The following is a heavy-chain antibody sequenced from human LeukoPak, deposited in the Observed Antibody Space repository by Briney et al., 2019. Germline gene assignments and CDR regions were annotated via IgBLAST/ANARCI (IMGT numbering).Heavy chain of an antibody. CDR1: GFTFSNYA. D-gene: IGHD2-15*01. CDR2: ISYDGSHK. J-gene: IGHJ4*02. CDR3: TRGLGKYCSGGSCYSTVGFDY. V-gene: IGHV3-30-3*01. Sequence: GRSLRLSCAASGFTFSNYAIHWVRQAPGKGLEWVAVISYDGSHKYYADSVKGRFTISRDNSKNTLYLQINSLRAEDTAVYYCTRGLGKYCSGGSCYSTVGFDYWGQGTLVTVSS.